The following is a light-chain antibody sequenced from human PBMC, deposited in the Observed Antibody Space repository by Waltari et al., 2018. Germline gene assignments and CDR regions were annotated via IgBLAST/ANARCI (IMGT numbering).Light chain of an antibody. V-gene: IGLV2-14*01. J-gene: IGLJ2*01. CDR1: TRDVCGYNY. CDR2: DIS. CDR3: SSYTSSSTYVV. Sequence: QSALTQPASVSGSPGPSLTLSCTRTTRDVCGYNYIPLYQQHPGKSPKLMIYDISKRPSGVSNRFSGSKSGHTASLTISGLHAEDDADYYCSSYTSSSTYVVFGGGTKLTVL.